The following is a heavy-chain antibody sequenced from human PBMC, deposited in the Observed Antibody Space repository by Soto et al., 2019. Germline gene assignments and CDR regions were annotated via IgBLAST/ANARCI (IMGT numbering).Heavy chain of an antibody. CDR2: IWLDGRNI. CDR1: GFIISNYG. V-gene: IGHV3-33*01. J-gene: IGHJ4*02. D-gene: IGHD2-8*01. Sequence: QVQLVASGGGAVQPGRSLRLSCVASGFIISNYGMHWVRQTPGRGLEWVAVIWLDGRNIAYRESVKGRFTVSRDNSKNMVYRQMDSLGIEDTAVHYCAGDEIKRWSFVGSFDQWGQGTLVTVSS. CDR3: AGDEIKRWSFVGSFDQ.